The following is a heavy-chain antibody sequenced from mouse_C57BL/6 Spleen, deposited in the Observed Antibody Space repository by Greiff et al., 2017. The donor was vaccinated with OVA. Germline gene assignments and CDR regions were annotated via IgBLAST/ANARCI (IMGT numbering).Heavy chain of an antibody. CDR2: IRLKSDNYAT. D-gene: IGHD1-1*01. J-gene: IGHJ1*03. V-gene: IGHV6-3*01. CDR3: TGWGDYGRGATRYFDV. CDR1: GFTFSNYW. Sequence: EVMLVESGGGLVQPGGSMKLSCVASGFTFSNYWMNWVRQSPEKGLEWVAQIRLKSDNYATHYAESVKGRFTISRDDSKSSVYLQMNNLRAEDTGIYYCTGWGDYGRGATRYFDVWGTGTTVTVSS.